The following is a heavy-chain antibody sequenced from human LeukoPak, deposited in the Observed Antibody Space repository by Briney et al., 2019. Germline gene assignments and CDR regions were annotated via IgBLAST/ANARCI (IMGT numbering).Heavy chain of an antibody. CDR1: GGSFSGYY. CDR3: ARLYCSSTSCYNFDY. Sequence: SETLSLTCAVYGGSFSGYYWSWIRQPPGKGLEWIGYIYYSGSTNYNPSLKSRVTISVDTSKNQFSLKLSSVTAADTAVYYCARLYCSSTSCYNFDYWGQGTLVTVSS. J-gene: IGHJ4*02. V-gene: IGHV4-59*01. D-gene: IGHD2-2*02. CDR2: IYYSGST.